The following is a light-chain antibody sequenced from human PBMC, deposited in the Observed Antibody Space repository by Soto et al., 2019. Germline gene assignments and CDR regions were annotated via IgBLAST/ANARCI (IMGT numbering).Light chain of an antibody. Sequence: ERVCTQSPETLSLSPVDTATLSCRASQTVIHNYLAWHQQKPGQAPRLLIYGASSRATGIPDRFSGSGSGTDFTLTISRLEPEDFAVYYCQQYGSSPITFGQGTRLEIK. CDR2: GAS. CDR1: QTVIHNY. J-gene: IGKJ5*01. V-gene: IGKV3-20*01. CDR3: QQYGSSPIT.